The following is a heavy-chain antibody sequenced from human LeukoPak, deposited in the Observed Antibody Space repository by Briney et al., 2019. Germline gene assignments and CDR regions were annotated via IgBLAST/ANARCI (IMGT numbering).Heavy chain of an antibody. V-gene: IGHV3-21*01. CDR3: ARGRGYSYGLSVPYGY. CDR1: GFTFSSYS. D-gene: IGHD5-18*01. J-gene: IGHJ4*02. CDR2: ISSSSSYI. Sequence: PGGSLRLSCAASGFTFSSYSMNWVRQAPGKGLEWVSSISSSSSYIYYADSVKGRFTISRDNAKNSLYLQMNSLRAEDTAVYYCARGRGYSYGLSVPYGYWGQGTLVTVSS.